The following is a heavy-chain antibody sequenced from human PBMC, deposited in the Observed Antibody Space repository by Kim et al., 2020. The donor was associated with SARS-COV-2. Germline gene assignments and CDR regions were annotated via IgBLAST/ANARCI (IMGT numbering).Heavy chain of an antibody. Sequence: SETLSLTCAVYGGSFSGYYWSWIRQPPGKGLEWIGEINHSGSTNYNPSLKSRVTISVDTSKNQFSLKLSSVTAADTAVYYCARGRGALRITMVRGVSSYFDYWGQGTLVTVSS. J-gene: IGHJ4*02. D-gene: IGHD3-10*01. CDR1: GGSFSGYY. CDR2: INHSGST. CDR3: ARGRGALRITMVRGVSSYFDY. V-gene: IGHV4-34*01.